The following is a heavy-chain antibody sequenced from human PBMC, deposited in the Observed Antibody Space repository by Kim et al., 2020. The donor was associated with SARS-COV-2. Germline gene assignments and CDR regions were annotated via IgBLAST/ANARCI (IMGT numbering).Heavy chain of an antibody. Sequence: SHAYSVKGRFTLSRDNAKNPLYLQMDRLRADDTAVYYCTRAKVATNAFDSWGQGILVTVSS. D-gene: IGHD1-1*01. V-gene: IGHV3-74*01. CDR3: TRAKVATNAFDS. J-gene: IGHJ4*02.